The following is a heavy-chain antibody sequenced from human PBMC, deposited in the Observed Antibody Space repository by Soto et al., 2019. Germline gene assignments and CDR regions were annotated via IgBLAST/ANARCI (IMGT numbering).Heavy chain of an antibody. V-gene: IGHV3-30-3*01. Sequence: QVQLVESGGGVVQPGGSLRLSCAASGFTFRNYAMHWVRQAPGKGLECLAVIAYDGSNAFYRDSVKGRFTISRDNSENTLYLHKNSLRSEDTGVYYCARGDREDILVVVGARPGEYGIDIWGQGTTVTVSS. J-gene: IGHJ6*02. CDR3: ARGDREDILVVVGARPGEYGIDI. D-gene: IGHD2-15*01. CDR1: GFTFRNYA. CDR2: IAYDGSNA.